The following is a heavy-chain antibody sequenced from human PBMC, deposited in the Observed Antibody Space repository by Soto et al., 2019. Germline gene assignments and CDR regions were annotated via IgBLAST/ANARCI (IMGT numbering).Heavy chain of an antibody. CDR1: GFTFSNYG. J-gene: IGHJ5*02. D-gene: IGHD2-8*01. CDR2: ISSSSSYI. CDR3: ARSPNPVTGWFDP. V-gene: IGHV3-21*01. Sequence: VGSLRLSCASSGFTFSNYGMHWVRQAPGKGLEWVSSISSSSSYIYYADSVKGRFTISRDNARNSLYLQMNSLKAEDTAVYYCARSPNPVTGWFDPWGQGTLVTVSS.